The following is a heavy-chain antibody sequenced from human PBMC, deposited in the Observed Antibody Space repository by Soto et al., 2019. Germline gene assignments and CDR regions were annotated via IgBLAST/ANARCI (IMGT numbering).Heavy chain of an antibody. J-gene: IGHJ4*02. CDR1: GFTFSSYA. CDR2: ISGSGGST. D-gene: IGHD6-19*01. CDR3: AKSGRYSSGWYVNY. V-gene: IGHV3-23*01. Sequence: GGSLRLSCAASGFTFSSYAMSWVRQAPGKGLEWVSAISGSGGSTYYADFVKGRFTISRDNSKNTLYLQMNSLRAEDTAVYYCAKSGRYSSGWYVNYWGQGTPVTVSS.